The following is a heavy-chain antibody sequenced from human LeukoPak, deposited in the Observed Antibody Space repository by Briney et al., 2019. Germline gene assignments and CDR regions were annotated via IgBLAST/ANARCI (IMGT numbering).Heavy chain of an antibody. J-gene: IGHJ4*02. V-gene: IGHV4-59*08. CDR2: IYYSGNT. Sequence: SETLSLTCTVSGGSISSYYWSWIRQPPGKGLGWIGYIYYSGNTNYNPSLKSRVTISVDRSKNQFSLKLSSVTAADTAVYYCARHYLPAYGLDYWGQGTLVTVSS. CDR3: ARHYLPAYGLDY. D-gene: IGHD4-17*01. CDR1: GGSISSYY.